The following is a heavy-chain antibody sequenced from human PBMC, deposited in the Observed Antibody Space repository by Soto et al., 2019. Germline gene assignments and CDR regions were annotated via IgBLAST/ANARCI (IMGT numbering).Heavy chain of an antibody. CDR3: ARDKGKDFWSGYYSGFDY. J-gene: IGHJ4*02. Sequence: QVQLVQSGAEVKKHGASVKVSSKASGYTFTSYGISWVRQAPGQGLEWMGWISAYNGNTNYAQKLQGRVTMTTDTSTSTAYMELRSLRSDDTAVYYCARDKGKDFWSGYYSGFDYWGQGTLVTVSS. V-gene: IGHV1-18*01. CDR1: GYTFTSYG. CDR2: ISAYNGNT. D-gene: IGHD3-3*01.